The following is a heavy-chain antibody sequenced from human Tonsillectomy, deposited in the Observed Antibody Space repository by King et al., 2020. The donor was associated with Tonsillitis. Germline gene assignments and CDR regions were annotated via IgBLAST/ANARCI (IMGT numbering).Heavy chain of an antibody. CDR3: AKGRGSGLCYFDY. CDR1: GFTFSGFN. V-gene: IGHV3-30*02. J-gene: IGHJ4*02. CDR2: IEYDSSNK. D-gene: IGHD3-10*01. Sequence: VQLVESGGGVVQPGGSLRLSCAASGFTFSGFNMHWVRQAPGKGLEYMAFIEYDSSNKYYADSAKGRFTISRDNSKNTLYLEMNSLRAEDTAVYYCAKGRGSGLCYFDYWGQGTLVTVSS.